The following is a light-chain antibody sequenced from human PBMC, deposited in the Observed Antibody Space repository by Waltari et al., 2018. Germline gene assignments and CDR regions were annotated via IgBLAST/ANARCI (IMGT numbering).Light chain of an antibody. V-gene: IGLV3-1*01. CDR3: QAWDSSTVV. CDR1: KLGDKY. Sequence: SYELTQPPSVSVSPGQTASITCSGDKLGDKYACWYQQKPGQCPVLVIYQDSKRPSGIPGRFSGSNSGNTATLTISGTQAMDEADYYCQAWDSSTVVFGGGTKLTVL. CDR2: QDS. J-gene: IGLJ2*01.